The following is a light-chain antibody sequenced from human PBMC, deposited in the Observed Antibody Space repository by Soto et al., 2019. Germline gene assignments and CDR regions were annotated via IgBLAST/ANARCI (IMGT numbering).Light chain of an antibody. Sequence: EIVLTQSPGTLSLSPWERGTLSCRASQTVSGSYVAWYQQKPGQAPRLLIYGASSRATGIPDRFSGSGSGTDFTLTISRLEPEDFAVYYCQQYGNSPGFTFGPGTKVDI. V-gene: IGKV3-20*01. CDR1: QTVSGSY. CDR3: QQYGNSPGFT. J-gene: IGKJ3*01. CDR2: GAS.